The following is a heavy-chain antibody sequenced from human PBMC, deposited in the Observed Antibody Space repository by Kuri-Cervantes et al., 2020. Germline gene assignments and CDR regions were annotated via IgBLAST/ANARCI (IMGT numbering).Heavy chain of an antibody. D-gene: IGHD6-13*01. Sequence: ASVKVSCQAPGYTLTSYGISWVRQAPGRGLEWMGWISAYNGNTNYAQKLQGRVTMTTDTSTSTAYMELRSLRSDGTAVYYCARTSYSSSWDGAYYYYYGMDVWGQGSTVTVSS. CDR2: ISAYNGNT. J-gene: IGHJ6*02. V-gene: IGHV1-18*01. CDR3: ARTSYSSSWDGAYYYYYGMDV. CDR1: GYTLTSYG.